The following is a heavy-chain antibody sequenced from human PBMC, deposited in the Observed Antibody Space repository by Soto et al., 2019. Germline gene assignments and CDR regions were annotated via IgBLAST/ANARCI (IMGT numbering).Heavy chain of an antibody. J-gene: IGHJ4*02. CDR1: GFTFSSYA. CDR3: AKLPSRSSDFWSGYLDH. Sequence: PGGSLRLSCAASGFTFSSYAMSWVRQAPGKGLEWVSTITGTGATTDYADSVKGRFTISRDNSKNTLSLQMNGLTVDDTAIYYCAKLPSRSSDFWSGYLDHWGQGARVTVSS. D-gene: IGHD3-3*01. CDR2: ITGTGATT. V-gene: IGHV3-23*01.